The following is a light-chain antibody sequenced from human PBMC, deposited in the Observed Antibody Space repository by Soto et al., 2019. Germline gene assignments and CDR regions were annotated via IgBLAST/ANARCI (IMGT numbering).Light chain of an antibody. Sequence: EVVLRQSLVTLSLSPGERVTLSGRASQSVSSFLAWYQQKPGQAPRLLIYDASSRATGIPDRFSGSGSGTDFTLTISRLEPEDFAVYFCQQYDSSPQAFGLGTKVDI. CDR2: DAS. V-gene: IGKV3-20*01. CDR3: QQYDSSPQA. J-gene: IGKJ1*01. CDR1: QSVSSF.